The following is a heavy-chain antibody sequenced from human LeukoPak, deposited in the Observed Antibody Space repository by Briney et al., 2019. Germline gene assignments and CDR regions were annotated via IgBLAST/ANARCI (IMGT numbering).Heavy chain of an antibody. V-gene: IGHV3-7*03. CDR1: GFTFGSYW. CDR3: ASAGGDSRSPFPFYY. J-gene: IGHJ4*02. Sequence: PGGSLRLSCAASGFTFGSYWMSWVRQAPGKGLEWVANIKQDGSEKYYVDSVKGRFTISRDNAENSLSLQMNSLRAEDTAVYYCASAGGDSRSPFPFYYWGQGALVTVSS. D-gene: IGHD6-6*01. CDR2: IKQDGSEK.